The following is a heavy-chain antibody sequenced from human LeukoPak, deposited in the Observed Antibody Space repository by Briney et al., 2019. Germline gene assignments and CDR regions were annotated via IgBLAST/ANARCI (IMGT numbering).Heavy chain of an antibody. Sequence: SETLSLTCAVYGGSFSGYYWSWIRQPPGKGLEWIGEINHSGSTNYNPSLKSRVIISVDMSKNQFSLTLSSVTAADTAMYYCARTTEAHSWQTRYYSYYMDVWGKGTTVTVSS. CDR3: ARTTEAHSWQTRYYSYYMDV. CDR1: GGSFSGYY. D-gene: IGHD6-13*01. J-gene: IGHJ6*03. V-gene: IGHV4-34*01. CDR2: INHSGST.